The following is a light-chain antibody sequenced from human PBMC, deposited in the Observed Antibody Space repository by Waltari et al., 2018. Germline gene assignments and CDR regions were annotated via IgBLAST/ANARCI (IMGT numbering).Light chain of an antibody. J-gene: IGLJ1*01. CDR3: SSYTTSSTVYV. CDR2: DVT. V-gene: IGLV2-14*03. Sequence: QSALTQPASVSGSPGQSITISCTGTSSDVGTYDHVSWYQQHPGKAPKLMIYDVTKRPSGIANRFSGSKSGSTASLTISGLQAEDEADYYCSSYTTSSTVYVFGTGTKVTVL. CDR1: SSDVGTYDH.